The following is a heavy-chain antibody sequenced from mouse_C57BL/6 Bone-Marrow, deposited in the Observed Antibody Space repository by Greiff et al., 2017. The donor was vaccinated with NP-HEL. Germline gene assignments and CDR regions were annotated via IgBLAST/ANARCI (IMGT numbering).Heavy chain of an antibody. CDR2: IYPRSGNT. CDR3: ANPYGAY. D-gene: IGHD1-1*01. V-gene: IGHV1-81*01. J-gene: IGHJ3*01. CDR1: GYTFTSYG. Sequence: QVQLQQSGAELARPGASVKLSCKASGYTFTSYGISWVKQRTGQGLEWIGEIYPRSGNTYYNEKFKGKATLTADKSSSTAYMELRSLTSEDSAVYFCANPYGAYWGQGTLVTVSA.